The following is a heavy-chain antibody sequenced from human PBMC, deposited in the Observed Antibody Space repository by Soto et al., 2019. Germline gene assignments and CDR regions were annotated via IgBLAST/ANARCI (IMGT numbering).Heavy chain of an antibody. CDR1: GFTFSNSV. Sequence: LXLSCASSGFTFSNSVMHWFLQATVKGLEWVAVIWPDGSQKYYADFVKGRFTISRDNSKNTLSLEMNSLRAEDTAVYYCARGTYSQWLVDYYGMDVWGQGTTVTVSS. CDR3: ARGTYSQWLVDYYGMDV. D-gene: IGHD6-19*01. J-gene: IGHJ6*02. CDR2: IWPDGSQK. V-gene: IGHV3-33*01.